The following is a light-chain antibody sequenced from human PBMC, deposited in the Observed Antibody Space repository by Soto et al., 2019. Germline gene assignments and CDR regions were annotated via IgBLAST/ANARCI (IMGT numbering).Light chain of an antibody. CDR1: QNIRIY. J-gene: IGKJ1*01. Sequence: DIQMTQSPSTLSASILGRVTITFRTSQNIRIYLNWFQQKPGKAPNLLIYGASSLQSGVPSRFSGSRSGTDFTLTINSLQPEDFAVYYCQQTYNSPLTFGQGTKVDIK. CDR3: QQTYNSPLT. CDR2: GAS. V-gene: IGKV1-39*01.